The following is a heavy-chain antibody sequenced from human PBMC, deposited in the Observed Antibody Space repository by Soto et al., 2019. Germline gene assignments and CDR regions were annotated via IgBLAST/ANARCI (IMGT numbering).Heavy chain of an antibody. J-gene: IGHJ4*02. CDR1: GFTFVSFW. CDR2: IKQDGSEK. CDR3: ARDPPYPLDY. Sequence: GGSLRLSCAASGFTFVSFWLSWSRQAPGKGLEWVANIKQDGSEKYYVDSVKGRFTISRDNAKNSLYLQMNSLRAEDTAVYYCARDPPYPLDYWGQGTLVTVSS. V-gene: IGHV3-7*01.